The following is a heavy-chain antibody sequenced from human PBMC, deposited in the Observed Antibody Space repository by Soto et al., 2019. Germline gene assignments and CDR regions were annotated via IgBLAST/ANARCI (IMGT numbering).Heavy chain of an antibody. CDR3: ASSAAPSIVAAGLYFDY. D-gene: IGHD6-13*01. V-gene: IGHV1-18*01. J-gene: IGHJ4*02. CDR2: ISAYNGNT. Sequence: QVQLVQSGAEVKKPGASVKVSCKASGYTFTSYGISWVRQAPGQGLEWMGWISAYNGNTNYAQKLQGRVTMTTDTSTSTAYMELRSLRSDDTAVYYCASSAAPSIVAAGLYFDYWGQGTLVTVSS. CDR1: GYTFTSYG.